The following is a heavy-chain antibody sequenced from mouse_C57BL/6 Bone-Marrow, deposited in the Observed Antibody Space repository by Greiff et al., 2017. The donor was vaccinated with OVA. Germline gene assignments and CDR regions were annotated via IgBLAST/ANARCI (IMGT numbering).Heavy chain of an antibody. D-gene: IGHD1-1*01. Sequence: VQLQQSGAELVRPGASVKLSCTASGFNIKDDYMHWVQQRPEQGLEWIGWIDPENGDTEYASKFQGKATITADTSSNTAYLQLSSLTSEDTAVDYCTTSFTTVVPYFDYWGQGTTLTVSS. J-gene: IGHJ2*01. CDR1: GFNIKDDY. CDR2: IDPENGDT. V-gene: IGHV14-4*01. CDR3: TTSFTTVVPYFDY.